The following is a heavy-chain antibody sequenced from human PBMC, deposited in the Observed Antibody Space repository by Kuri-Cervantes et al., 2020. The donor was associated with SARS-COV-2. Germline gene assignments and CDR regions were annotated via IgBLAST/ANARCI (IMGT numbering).Heavy chain of an antibody. V-gene: IGHV3-21*01. CDR1: GFTFSSYF. CDR3: ARDKGLGYPFDY. J-gene: IGHJ4*02. Sequence: GESLKISCAASGFTFSSYFMHWVRQAPGKGLEWVSSISSSSSYIYYADSVKGRFTISRDNAKNSLYLQMNSLRAEDTAVYYCARDKGLGYPFDYWGQGTLVTVSS. D-gene: IGHD5-18*01. CDR2: ISSSSSYI.